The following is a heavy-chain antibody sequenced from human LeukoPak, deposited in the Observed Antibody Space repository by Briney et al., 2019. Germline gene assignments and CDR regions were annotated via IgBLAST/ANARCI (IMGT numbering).Heavy chain of an antibody. Sequence: GSLRLSCAASGFTFSSYAMSWVRQAPGKGLERVSAISGSGGSTYYADSVKGRFTISRDNSKNTLYLQMNSLRAEDTAVYYCAKGRPGYCSSTSCPGDAFDIWGQGTMVTVSS. D-gene: IGHD2-2*01. J-gene: IGHJ3*02. CDR1: GFTFSSYA. CDR2: ISGSGGST. V-gene: IGHV3-23*01. CDR3: AKGRPGYCSSTSCPGDAFDI.